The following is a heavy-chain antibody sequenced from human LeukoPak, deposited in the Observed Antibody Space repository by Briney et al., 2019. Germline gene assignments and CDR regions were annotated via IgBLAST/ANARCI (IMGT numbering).Heavy chain of an antibody. Sequence: GGSLRLSCAASGFTFSSYEMNWVRQAPGKGLEWASYISSSGSTIYYADSVKGRFTISRDNAKNSLYLQMNSLRAEDTAVYYCASTHDYGDAFDIWGQGTMVTVSS. CDR2: ISSSGSTI. CDR3: ASTHDYGDAFDI. J-gene: IGHJ3*02. V-gene: IGHV3-48*03. CDR1: GFTFSSYE. D-gene: IGHD4-17*01.